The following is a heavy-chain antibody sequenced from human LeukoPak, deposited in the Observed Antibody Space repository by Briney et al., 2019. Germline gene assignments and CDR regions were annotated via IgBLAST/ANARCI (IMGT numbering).Heavy chain of an antibody. CDR1: GGSFSDYY. D-gene: IGHD3-10*01. J-gene: IGHJ2*01. CDR2: INHSGTT. Sequence: PSETLSLTCAVYGGSFSDYYWSWIRQPPGKGLEWIGEINHSGTTNYNASLKSRVTISVDTSKSQFSLKLSSVTAADTAAYYCARVWVRRGGLDLWGRGTLVTVSS. V-gene: IGHV4-34*01. CDR3: ARVWVRRGGLDL.